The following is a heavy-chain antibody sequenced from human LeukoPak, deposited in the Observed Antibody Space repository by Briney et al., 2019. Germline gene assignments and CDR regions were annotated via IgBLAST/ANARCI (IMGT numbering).Heavy chain of an antibody. CDR3: ARLWFGELSPDY. V-gene: IGHV1-18*01. CDR1: GYTFTSYG. D-gene: IGHD3-10*01. Sequence: ASVKVSCKASGYTFTSYGISWVRQAPGQGLEWMGWISACNGNTNYAQKLQGRVTMTTDTSTSTAYMELRSLRSDDTAVYYCARLWFGELSPDYWGQGTLVTVSS. CDR2: ISACNGNT. J-gene: IGHJ4*02.